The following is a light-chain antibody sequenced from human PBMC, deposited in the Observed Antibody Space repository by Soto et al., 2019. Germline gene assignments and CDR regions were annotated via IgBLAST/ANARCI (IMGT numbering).Light chain of an antibody. Sequence: QSALTQPASVSGSPGQSITISCTGTSSDVGGFDFVSWFQRRPGKAPRLIIYEVTNRPSGISDRFSGSKSGNTASLTISGLQAADEGDYFCSSYITTTTLYVFGSGTKLTVL. J-gene: IGLJ1*01. V-gene: IGLV2-14*01. CDR3: SSYITTTTLYV. CDR2: EVT. CDR1: SSDVGGFDF.